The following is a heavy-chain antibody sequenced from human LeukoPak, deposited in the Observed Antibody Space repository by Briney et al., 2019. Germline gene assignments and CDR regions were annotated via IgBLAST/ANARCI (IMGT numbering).Heavy chain of an antibody. D-gene: IGHD1-26*01. CDR2: INPSGGST. J-gene: IGHJ4*02. Sequence: ASVNVSCTASGYTFTSYYMHWVRQAPGQGLEWMGIINPSGGSTTYAQKFQGRVTMTSDTSTSTVYMELSSLRSEDTAVYYCARDPGNTGSSELAYWGQGTLVTVSS. CDR3: ARDPGNTGSSELAY. CDR1: GYTFTSYY. V-gene: IGHV1-46*01.